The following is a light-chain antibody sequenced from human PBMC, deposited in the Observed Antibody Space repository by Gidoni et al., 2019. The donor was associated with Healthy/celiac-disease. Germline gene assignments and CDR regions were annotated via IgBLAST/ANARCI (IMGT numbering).Light chain of an antibody. J-gene: IGLJ2*01. CDR3: QSYDSSLSGSVV. Sequence: QSVRTQPPSVSGAPGQRVTISCTGSSSNIGAGYDLHWYQQLPGTAPKLLIYGNSNRPSGVPARFSCSKSGPAASLAITGLQAEDEADYYCQSYDSSLSGSVVFGGGTKLTVL. CDR1: SSNIGAGYD. V-gene: IGLV1-40*01. CDR2: GNS.